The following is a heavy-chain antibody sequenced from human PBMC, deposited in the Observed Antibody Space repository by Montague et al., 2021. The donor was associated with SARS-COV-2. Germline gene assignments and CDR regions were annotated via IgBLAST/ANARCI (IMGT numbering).Heavy chain of an antibody. Sequence: VSPGASLSSDSLSWHWIRQSPSRGLEWLASTYYRSKWYNDSAPSVSGRATVKPDTSRNQFSLHLNSVTPEDTALYFCTRKMDSSFDVWGKGTMVIVSS. J-gene: IGHJ3*01. V-gene: IGHV6-1*01. D-gene: IGHD2-2*03. CDR2: TYYRSKWYN. CDR3: TRKMDSSFDV. CDR1: GASLSSDSLS.